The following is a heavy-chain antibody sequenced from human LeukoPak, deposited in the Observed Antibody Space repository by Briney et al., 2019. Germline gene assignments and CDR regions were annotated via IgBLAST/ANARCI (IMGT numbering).Heavy chain of an antibody. V-gene: IGHV1-69*13. CDR2: IIPIFGTA. CDR1: GGTFSSYA. Sequence: SVKVSCKASGGTFSSYAISWVRQAPGQGLEWMGGIIPIFGTANYAQKFQGRVTITADESTSTAYMELSSLRSEDTAVYYCARPADPDSRYDFWSGYYVPDAFDIWGQGTMVTVSS. D-gene: IGHD3-3*01. CDR3: ARPADPDSRYDFWSGYYVPDAFDI. J-gene: IGHJ3*02.